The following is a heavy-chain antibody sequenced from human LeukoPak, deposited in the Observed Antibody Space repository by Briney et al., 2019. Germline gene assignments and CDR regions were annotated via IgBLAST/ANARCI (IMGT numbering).Heavy chain of an antibody. D-gene: IGHD4-23*01. J-gene: IGHJ4*02. CDR3: ARDSGRSGNLDY. V-gene: IGHV1-69*13. CDR2: IIPIFGTA. Sequence: ASVKVSCKASGGTLSSYAISWVRQAPGQGLEWMGGIIPIFGTANYAQKFQGRVTITADESTSTAYMELSSLRSEGTAVYYCARDSGRSGNLDYWGQGTLVTVSS. CDR1: GGTLSSYA.